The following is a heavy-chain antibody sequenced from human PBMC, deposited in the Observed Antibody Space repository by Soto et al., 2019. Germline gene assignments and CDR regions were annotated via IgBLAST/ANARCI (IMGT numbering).Heavy chain of an antibody. V-gene: IGHV1-69*02. CDR2: IIPILGIA. J-gene: IGHJ6*03. Sequence: QVQLVQSGAEVKKPGSSVKVSCKASGGTFSSYTMSWVRQAPGQGLEWMGRIIPILGIANYAQKFQGRVTITADKSTSTAYMELSSLRSEDTAVYYCARQEVDCSGGSCYSYYYYYMDVWGKGTTVTVSS. CDR1: GGTFSSYT. CDR3: ARQEVDCSGGSCYSYYYYYMDV. D-gene: IGHD2-15*01.